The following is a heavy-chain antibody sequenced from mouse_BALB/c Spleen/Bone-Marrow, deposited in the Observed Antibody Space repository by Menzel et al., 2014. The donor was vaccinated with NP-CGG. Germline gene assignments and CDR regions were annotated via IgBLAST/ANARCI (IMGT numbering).Heavy chain of an antibody. CDR2: INSDGGVT. CDR1: GFTFSSYG. V-gene: IGHV5-6-3*01. CDR3: ARENPYGNYFDY. J-gene: IGHJ2*01. D-gene: IGHD2-1*01. Sequence: EVKLVESGGGLVQPGGSLKLSCAASGFTFSSYGMSWVRQTPNKRLELVATINSDGGVTYYPDSVKGRSTISRDNAKNTLYLQMSSLKSEDTAMYYCARENPYGNYFDYWGQGTTLTVSS.